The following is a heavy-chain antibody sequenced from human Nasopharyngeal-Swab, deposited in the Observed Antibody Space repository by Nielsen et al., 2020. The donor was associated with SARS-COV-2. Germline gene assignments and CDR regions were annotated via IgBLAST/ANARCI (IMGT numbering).Heavy chain of an antibody. CDR2: IKSDGSDI. Sequence: GESLKISCAASGFTFSSYTMHWVRQAPGKGLVWVSRIKSDGSDINYADSVKGRFTISRDNAKNTLYLPMHSLRAEDTAVYYCARGASTLSNWYFDLWGRGTLVGVSS. J-gene: IGHJ2*01. CDR3: ARGASTLSNWYFDL. D-gene: IGHD2-2*01. V-gene: IGHV3-74*01. CDR1: GFTFSSYT.